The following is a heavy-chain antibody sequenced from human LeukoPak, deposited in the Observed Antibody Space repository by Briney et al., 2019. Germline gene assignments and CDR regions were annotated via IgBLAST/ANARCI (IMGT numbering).Heavy chain of an antibody. J-gene: IGHJ2*01. Sequence: SQTLSLTCTVSGGSISSGDYYWIWIRQPPGKGLEGFGYIYYIGNTFYNPSLKSRVTISVDTSKNQFSLKLSSVTAADTAVYYCASAYCGGDCTPYWSFDLWGRGTLVTVSS. CDR1: GGSISSGDYY. CDR3: ASAYCGGDCTPYWSFDL. V-gene: IGHV4-30-4*01. CDR2: IYYIGNT. D-gene: IGHD2-21*02.